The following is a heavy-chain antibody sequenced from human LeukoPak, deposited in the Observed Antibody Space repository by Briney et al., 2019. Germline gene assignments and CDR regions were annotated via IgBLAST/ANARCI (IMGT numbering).Heavy chain of an antibody. CDR3: ARGHCSSATCQRNWFDP. D-gene: IGHD2-2*01. CDR2: MNPNSGDA. J-gene: IGHJ5*02. CDR1: GYTFTGFY. Sequence: GASVKVSCKASGYTFTGFYIHWLRQAPGQGLEWMGWMNPNSGDANYAPKFQGRVTMTRDTSISTAYMELSSLRFDDTAVYYCARGHCSSATCQRNWFDPWGQGSLVTVSS. V-gene: IGHV1-2*02.